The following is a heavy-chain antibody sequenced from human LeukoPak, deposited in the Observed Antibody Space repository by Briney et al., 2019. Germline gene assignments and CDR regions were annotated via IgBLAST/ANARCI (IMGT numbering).Heavy chain of an antibody. CDR2: IKQDGSEK. D-gene: IGHD3-3*01. Sequence: PGGSLRLSCAASGFTFSSYWMSWVRQPPGKGLEWVANIKQDGSEKYYVDSVKGRFTISRDNAKNSLYLQMNSLRAEDTAVYYCARGTETYYDFWTGYGYFDYWGQGTLVTVSS. J-gene: IGHJ4*02. V-gene: IGHV3-7*01. CDR3: ARGTETYYDFWTGYGYFDY. CDR1: GFTFSSYW.